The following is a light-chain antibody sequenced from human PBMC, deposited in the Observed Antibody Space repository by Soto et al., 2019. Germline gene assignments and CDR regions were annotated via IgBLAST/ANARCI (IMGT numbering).Light chain of an antibody. CDR2: DTN. Sequence: QAVVTQESSLTVSPGGTVTLTCGSSTGPVTSGHWPYWFQQRPGQAPRTLIYDTNNKHSWTPDRFSGSLLGGKAALTLSGAQPEDEADYYCSLPHSGVVVFGGGTKLTVL. J-gene: IGLJ2*01. V-gene: IGLV7-46*01. CDR3: SLPHSGVVV. CDR1: TGPVTSGHW.